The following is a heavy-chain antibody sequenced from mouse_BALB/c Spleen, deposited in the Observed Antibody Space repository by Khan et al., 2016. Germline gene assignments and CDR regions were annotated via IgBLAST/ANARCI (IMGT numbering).Heavy chain of an antibody. Sequence: EVELVESGGGLVQPGGSRKLSCAASGFTFRSFGMHWVRQAPEKGLEWVAYISSGTSTIYYTDTVKGRFTISRDNPKNTLFLQMTSLRSEDTAMYYCSRGSIDAFDYGGQGTSVTVSS. CDR1: GFTFRSFG. CDR3: SRGSIDAFDY. CDR2: ISSGTSTI. J-gene: IGHJ4*01. D-gene: IGHD1-1*02. V-gene: IGHV5-17*02.